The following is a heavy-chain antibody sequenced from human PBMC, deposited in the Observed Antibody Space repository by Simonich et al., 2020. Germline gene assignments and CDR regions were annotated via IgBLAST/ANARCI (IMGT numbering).Heavy chain of an antibody. D-gene: IGHD3-22*01. CDR1: GFTFSSYA. CDR3: AKDLGERITMIVVVIDAFDI. CDR2: ISGSGGST. J-gene: IGHJ3*02. V-gene: IGHV3-23*01. Sequence: GGGLVQPGGSLRLSCAASGFTFSSYAMSWVRQAPGKGLGGGSAISGSGGSTYYADSVKGRFTISRDNSKNTLYLQMNSLRAEDTAVYYCAKDLGERITMIVVVIDAFDIWGQGTMVTVSS.